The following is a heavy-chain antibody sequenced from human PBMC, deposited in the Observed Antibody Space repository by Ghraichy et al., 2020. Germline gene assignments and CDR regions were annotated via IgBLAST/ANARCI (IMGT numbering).Heavy chain of an antibody. CDR2: IWYDGSNK. Sequence: GGSLRLSCAASGFTFSSYGIHWVRQAPGKGLEWVTVIWYDGSNKYYAESVKGRFTISRDNSKNTLYLQMNSLRAEDTAVYYCARDMGMGIVVVPAAIDRGMDVWGQGTTVTVSS. V-gene: IGHV3-33*01. CDR1: GFTFSSYG. J-gene: IGHJ6*02. D-gene: IGHD2-2*01. CDR3: ARDMGMGIVVVPAAIDRGMDV.